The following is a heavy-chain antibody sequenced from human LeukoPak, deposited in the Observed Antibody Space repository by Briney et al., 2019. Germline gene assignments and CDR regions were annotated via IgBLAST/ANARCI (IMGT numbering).Heavy chain of an antibody. Sequence: SETLSLTCTVSSGSISSYYWSWIRQPPGKGLEWIGYIYSSGNTNYNPSLKSRVIISVDTSKTHFSLKLSSVTAADTAVYYCARAPFDYGGNSIRFDHWGQGTPVTVSS. J-gene: IGHJ4*02. CDR2: IYSSGNT. CDR3: ARAPFDYGGNSIRFDH. V-gene: IGHV4-59*12. D-gene: IGHD4-23*01. CDR1: SGSISSYY.